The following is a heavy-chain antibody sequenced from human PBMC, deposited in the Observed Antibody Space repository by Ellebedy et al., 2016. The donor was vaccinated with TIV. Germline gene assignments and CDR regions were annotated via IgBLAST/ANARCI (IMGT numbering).Heavy chain of an antibody. D-gene: IGHD4/OR15-4a*01. CDR2: IDPSNSYD. CDR1: GYSFTSYR. J-gene: IGHJ6*02. CDR3: ARLLPTPAYGDYSYYHMDV. V-gene: IGHV5-10-1*01. Sequence: GESLKISCEGFGYSFTSYRLSWVRQMPGKGQEWMGKIDPSNSYDNNNPSFQGHVTISADKSIKTAYLQWNSPKASDPGMYYCARLLPTPAYGDYSYYHMDVWGQGTTVTVSS.